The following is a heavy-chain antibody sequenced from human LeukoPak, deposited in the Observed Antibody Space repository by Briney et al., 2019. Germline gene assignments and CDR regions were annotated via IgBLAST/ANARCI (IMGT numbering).Heavy chain of an antibody. J-gene: IGHJ4*02. CDR3: ARERANYYDSSGYRRGFDY. CDR2: IYYSGST. CDR1: GGSISSSSYY. D-gene: IGHD3-22*01. V-gene: IGHV4-39*02. Sequence: SETLSLTCTVSGGSISSSSYYWGWIRQPPVKGLEWIGSIYYSGSTYYNPSLKSRATISVDTSKNQFSLKLSSVTAADTAVYYCARERANYYDSSGYRRGFDYWGQGTLVTVSS.